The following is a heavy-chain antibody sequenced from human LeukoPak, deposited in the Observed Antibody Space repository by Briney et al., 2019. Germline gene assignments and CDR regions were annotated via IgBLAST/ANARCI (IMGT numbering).Heavy chain of an antibody. CDR1: GFTFSSYG. D-gene: IGHD2-21*01. V-gene: IGHV3-33*01. Sequence: GGSLRLSCAASGFTFSSYGMHWVRQAPGKGLEWVAVIWYDGSNKYYADSVKGRFTISRDNSKNTLYLQMNSLRAEDTAVYYCIGGDGYTFDYWGQGTLVTVSS. CDR2: IWYDGSNK. CDR3: IGGDGYTFDY. J-gene: IGHJ4*02.